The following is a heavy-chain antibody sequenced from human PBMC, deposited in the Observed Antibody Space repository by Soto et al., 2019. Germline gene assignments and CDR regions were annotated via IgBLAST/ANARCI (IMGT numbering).Heavy chain of an antibody. Sequence: ASVKVSCKASGYTFTGYYMHWVRQAPGQGLEWMGWINPNSGGTNYAQKFQGWVTMTRDTSISTAYMELSRLRSDDTAVYYFARHGSGSYYRSYYYYYGMDVWGQGTTVTVSS. V-gene: IGHV1-2*04. J-gene: IGHJ6*02. D-gene: IGHD3-10*01. CDR3: ARHGSGSYYRSYYYYYGMDV. CDR1: GYTFTGYY. CDR2: INPNSGGT.